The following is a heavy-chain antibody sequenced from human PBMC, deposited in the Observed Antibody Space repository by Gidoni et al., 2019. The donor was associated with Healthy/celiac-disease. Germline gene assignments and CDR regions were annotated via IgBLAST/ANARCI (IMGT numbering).Heavy chain of an antibody. Sequence: QVQLVQAGAEVEKPGASVKGAYKADGYTCTSYGISWVRPAPGQGFEWMGWISADNGNTNYAQKLQGRVNMPPETSTSTAYMELRRLRFDDTAVYYCALAQYGLVVWGQGTTVTVSS. CDR3: ALAQYGLVV. CDR2: ISADNGNT. CDR1: GYTCTSYG. J-gene: IGHJ6*02. V-gene: IGHV1-18*01.